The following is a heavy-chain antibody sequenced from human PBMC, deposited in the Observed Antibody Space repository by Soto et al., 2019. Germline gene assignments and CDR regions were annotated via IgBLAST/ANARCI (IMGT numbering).Heavy chain of an antibody. J-gene: IGHJ4*02. CDR3: VRIRRGDGYTFGY. CDR2: INIDGSTT. Sequence: EVQLVESGGVSVQPGGSLRLSCAASGFSLSNYWMHWVRQAPGKGLVWVSRINIDGSTTTYADSVKGRFTISRDNAKNTLYLLLNSLRVEDTAVYYCVRIRRGDGYTFGYWGQGTLVTVSS. V-gene: IGHV3-74*01. D-gene: IGHD5-12*01. CDR1: GFSLSNYW.